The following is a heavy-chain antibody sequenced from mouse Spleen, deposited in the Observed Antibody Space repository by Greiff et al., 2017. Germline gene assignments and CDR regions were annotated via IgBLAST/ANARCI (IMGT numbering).Heavy chain of an antibody. D-gene: IGHD3-3*01. Sequence: EVKVVESGGGLVKPGGSLKLSCAASGFTFSDYGMHWVRQAPEKGLEWVAYISSGSSTIYYADTVKGRFTISRDNAKNTLFLQMTSLRSEDTAMYYCATGGREAWFAYWGQGTLVTVSA. CDR1: GFTFSDYG. CDR2: ISSGSSTI. V-gene: IGHV5-17*01. J-gene: IGHJ3*01. CDR3: ATGGREAWFAY.